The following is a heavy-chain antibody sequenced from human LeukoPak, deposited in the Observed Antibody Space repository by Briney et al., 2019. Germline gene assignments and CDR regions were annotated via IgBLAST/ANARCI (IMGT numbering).Heavy chain of an antibody. CDR3: ARELVGAVAGFDY. CDR1: GFTFSSYW. V-gene: IGHV3-74*01. J-gene: IGHJ4*02. D-gene: IGHD6-19*01. Sequence: GGSLKLSCAASGFTFSSYWMHWVRQAPGKGLVWVSRINSDGSSTSYADSVKGRFTISRDNAKNTLYLQMNSLRAEDTAVYYCARELVGAVAGFDYWGQGTLVTVSS. CDR2: INSDGSST.